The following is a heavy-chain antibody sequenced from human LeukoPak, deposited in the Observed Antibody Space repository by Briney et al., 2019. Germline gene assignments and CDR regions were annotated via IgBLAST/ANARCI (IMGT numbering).Heavy chain of an antibody. CDR2: ISSDSSTI. D-gene: IGHD1-26*01. CDR1: GFIFSTYS. V-gene: IGHV3-48*01. Sequence: GGSLRLSCAASGFIFSTYSMNWVRQAPGKGLEWVSYISSDSSTIYYADSVKGRFTISRDNSKNTLYLQMNSLRAADTAVYYCARGLSIVGATFDYWGQGTLVTVSS. J-gene: IGHJ4*02. CDR3: ARGLSIVGATFDY.